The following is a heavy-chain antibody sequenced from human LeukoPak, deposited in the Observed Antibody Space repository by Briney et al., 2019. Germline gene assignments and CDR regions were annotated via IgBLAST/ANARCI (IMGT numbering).Heavy chain of an antibody. V-gene: IGHV3-74*01. J-gene: IGHJ3*01. CDR1: GFTFSSYW. CDR3: AIQSYGSFN. D-gene: IGHD3-10*01. Sequence: GGSLRLSCAASGFTFSSYWMHWVRQAPGKGLVWVSRINSDGSSTSYADSVKGRFTISRDNTKNSLYLQMNSLRAEDTALYYCAIQSYGSFNWGQGTMVTVSS. CDR2: INSDGSST.